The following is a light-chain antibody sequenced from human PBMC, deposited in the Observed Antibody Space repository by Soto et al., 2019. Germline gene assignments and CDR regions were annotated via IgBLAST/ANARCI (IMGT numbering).Light chain of an antibody. CDR1: QSLRNW. J-gene: IGKJ2*01. CDR2: DAS. CDR3: QQYTTYPYT. Sequence: DIHMTQSHSTLSASVGDRVTITCRASQSLRNWLAWYQQTPGKAPKLLIFDASNLQSGVPSRFSGSGYGTEFTLTISGLQPEDFASYYCQQYTTYPYTFGQGTKLEI. V-gene: IGKV1-5*01.